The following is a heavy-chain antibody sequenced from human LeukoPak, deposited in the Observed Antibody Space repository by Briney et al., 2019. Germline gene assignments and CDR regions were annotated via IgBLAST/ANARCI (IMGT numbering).Heavy chain of an antibody. CDR2: INHSGST. V-gene: IGHV4-34*01. Sequence: SSETLSLTCAVYGGSFSGYYWSWIRQPPGKGLEWIGEINHSGSTNYNPSLKSRVTISVDTSKNQFSLKLSSVTAADTAVYYCARLGYSSSWVFDYWGQGTLVTVSS. CDR3: ARLGYSSSWVFDY. CDR1: GGSFSGYY. J-gene: IGHJ4*02. D-gene: IGHD6-13*01.